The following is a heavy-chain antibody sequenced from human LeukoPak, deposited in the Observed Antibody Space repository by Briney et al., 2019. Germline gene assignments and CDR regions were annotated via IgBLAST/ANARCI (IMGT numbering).Heavy chain of an antibody. CDR3: ARHRHPEYYDILTGYSSAYYYGMDV. D-gene: IGHD3-9*01. V-gene: IGHV4-59*08. J-gene: IGHJ6*02. Sequence: SETLSLTCTVSGGSISSYYWSWVRQPPGKGLEWVGYIYISGSANYNPSLKSRVTISEDTSTNQFSLKLSAVIPPDTPVYFSARHRHPEYYDILTGYSSAYYYGMDVWGQGTTVTVSS. CDR1: GGSISSYY. CDR2: IYISGSA.